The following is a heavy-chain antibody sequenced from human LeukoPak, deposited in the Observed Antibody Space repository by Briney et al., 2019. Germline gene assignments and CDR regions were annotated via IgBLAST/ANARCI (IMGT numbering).Heavy chain of an antibody. J-gene: IGHJ5*02. CDR3: ASNAGYGDHA. CDR1: GYTFTDYN. V-gene: IGHV1-2*06. Sequence: ASVKVPCKASGYTFTDYNLHRVRQAPGQGLEWMGRIKPKSGDTKYTQRFQGRVTMPKDTSISTAYMELSGLRSDDTAVYYCASNAGYGDHAWGQGTLVTVS. CDR2: IKPKSGDT. D-gene: IGHD4-17*01.